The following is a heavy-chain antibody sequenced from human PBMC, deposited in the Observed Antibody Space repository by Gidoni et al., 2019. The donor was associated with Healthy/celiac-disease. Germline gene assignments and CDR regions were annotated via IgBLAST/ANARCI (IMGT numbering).Heavy chain of an antibody. J-gene: IGHJ3*02. CDR3: AKDSGSGYVSGDAFDI. CDR2: ISWNSGSI. Sequence: EVQLVESGGGLVQPGRYLRISCEASGFTFDDYAIHWFRQAPGKGLGGFSGISWNSGSIGYADSVKGRFTISRDNSKNSLYLQMNSLRAEDTALYYCAKDSGSGYVSGDAFDIWGQGTMVTVSS. V-gene: IGHV3-9*01. CDR1: GFTFDDYA. D-gene: IGHD5-12*01.